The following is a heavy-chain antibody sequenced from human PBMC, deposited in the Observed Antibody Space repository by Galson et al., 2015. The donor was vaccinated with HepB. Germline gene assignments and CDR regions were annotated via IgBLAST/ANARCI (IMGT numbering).Heavy chain of an antibody. V-gene: IGHV3-23*01. D-gene: IGHD2-15*01. Sequence: SLRLSCAASGFTFSSYAMSWVRQAPGKGLEWVSAISGSGGSTYYADSVKGRFTISRDNSKNTLYLQMNSLRAEDTAVYYCAKYAEKVAYYYYGMDVWGQGTTVTVSS. CDR1: GFTFSSYA. J-gene: IGHJ6*02. CDR2: ISGSGGST. CDR3: AKYAEKVAYYYYGMDV.